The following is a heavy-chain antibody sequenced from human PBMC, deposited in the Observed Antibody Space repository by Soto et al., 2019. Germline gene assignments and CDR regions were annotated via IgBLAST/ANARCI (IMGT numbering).Heavy chain of an antibody. Sequence: PSLTCTVSGGSISSGGYYWSWIRQHPGKGLEWIGYIYYSGSTYYNPSLKSRVTISVDTSKNQFSLKLSSVTAADTAVYYCARASVGATGNYFDYWGQGPLVPV. J-gene: IGHJ4*02. V-gene: IGHV4-31*03. CDR2: IYYSGST. CDR1: GGSISSGGYY. D-gene: IGHD1-26*01. CDR3: ARASVGATGNYFDY.